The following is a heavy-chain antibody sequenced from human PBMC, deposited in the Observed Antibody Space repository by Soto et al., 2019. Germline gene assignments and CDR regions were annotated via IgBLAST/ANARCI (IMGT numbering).Heavy chain of an antibody. Sequence: SETLSLTCTVSGGSISSYYWSWIRQPPGKGLEWIGYIYYSGSTNYNPSLKSRVTISVDTSKNQFSLKLSSVTAADTAVYYCARLSYYDSSGYPFDYWGQGTLVTVSS. D-gene: IGHD3-22*01. CDR1: GGSISSYY. V-gene: IGHV4-59*08. CDR3: ARLSYYDSSGYPFDY. CDR2: IYYSGST. J-gene: IGHJ4*02.